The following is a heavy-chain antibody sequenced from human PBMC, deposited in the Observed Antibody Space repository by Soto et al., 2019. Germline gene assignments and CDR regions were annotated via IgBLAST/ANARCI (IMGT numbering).Heavy chain of an antibody. J-gene: IGHJ4*02. CDR2: ISHVETT. CDR3: ARGGGYDSFDF. Sequence: PSETLSLTSSASGVTISYGGYSWSWIRHSPGKGLEWLGYISHVETTYYNPSFQSRLSLSIDRTRKQLSLSLSSMTAADKAVYYCARGGGYDSFDFWGEGMQVTVSS. D-gene: IGHD3-3*01. V-gene: IGHV4-30-2*06. CDR1: GVTISYGGYS.